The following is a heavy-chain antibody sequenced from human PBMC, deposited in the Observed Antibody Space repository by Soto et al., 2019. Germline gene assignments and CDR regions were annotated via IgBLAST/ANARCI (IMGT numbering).Heavy chain of an antibody. D-gene: IGHD2-15*01. V-gene: IGHV3-9*01. J-gene: IGHJ4*02. CDR1: GFTFDDYA. CDR3: AKGGPDGFCSGGRCYFDY. Sequence: ESGGGLVQPGRSLRLSCAASGFTFDDYAMHWVRRVPGKGLEWVSSISWNSNIIGYADSVKGRFTISRDNAKNSLYLQMNSLRPEDTALYYCAKGGPDGFCSGGRCYFDYWGQGTLGTVSS. CDR2: ISWNSNII.